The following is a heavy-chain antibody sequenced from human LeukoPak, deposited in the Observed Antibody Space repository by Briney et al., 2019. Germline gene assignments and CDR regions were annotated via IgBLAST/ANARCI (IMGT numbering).Heavy chain of an antibody. Sequence: SETLSLTCTGSGGSISSYYWSWIRQPPGKGLEWIGYIYYSGSTNYNPSLKSRVTISVDTSKNQFSLKLSSVTAADTAVYYCAREYDYVWGSLNWFDPWGQGTLATVSS. V-gene: IGHV4-59*01. J-gene: IGHJ5*02. CDR3: AREYDYVWGSLNWFDP. CDR1: GGSISSYY. CDR2: IYYSGST. D-gene: IGHD3-16*01.